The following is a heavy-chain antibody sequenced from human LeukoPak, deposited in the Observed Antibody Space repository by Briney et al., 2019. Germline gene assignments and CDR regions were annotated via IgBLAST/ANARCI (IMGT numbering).Heavy chain of an antibody. CDR1: GFTVSSNY. J-gene: IGHJ6*04. Sequence: PGGSLRLSCAASGFTVSSNYTSWVRQAPGKGLEWVSYISSSGSTIYYADSVKGRFTISRDNAKNSLYLQMNSLRAEDTAVYYCAELGITMIGGVWGKGTTVTISS. D-gene: IGHD3-10*02. V-gene: IGHV3-11*04. CDR3: AELGITMIGGV. CDR2: ISSSGSTI.